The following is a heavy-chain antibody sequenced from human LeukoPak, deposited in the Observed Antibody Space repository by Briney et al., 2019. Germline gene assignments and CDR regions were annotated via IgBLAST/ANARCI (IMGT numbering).Heavy chain of an antibody. CDR2: IYSGGNT. CDR1: GFTVSSNS. V-gene: IGHV3-53*01. J-gene: IGHJ4*02. CDR3: AKDRHYDFWSGYYRGVEDY. Sequence: GGSLRLSCTVSGFTVSSNSMSWVRQAPGKGLEWVSFIYSGGNTHYSDSVKGRFTISRDNSKNTLYLQMNSLRAEDTAVYYCAKDRHYDFWSGYYRGVEDYWGQGTLVTVSS. D-gene: IGHD3-3*01.